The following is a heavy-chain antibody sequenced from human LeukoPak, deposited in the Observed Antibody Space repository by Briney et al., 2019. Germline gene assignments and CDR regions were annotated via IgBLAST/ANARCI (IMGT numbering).Heavy chain of an antibody. Sequence: PGGSLRLSCTASGFTFGDYAMSWVRQAPGKGQEWVGFIRSKAYGGTTEYAASVKGRFTISRDDSKSIAYLQMNSLKTEDTAVYYCTRDLEGSDYDFWSGYFNWFDPWGQGTLVTVSS. CDR3: TRDLEGSDYDFWSGYFNWFDP. J-gene: IGHJ5*02. V-gene: IGHV3-49*04. CDR2: IRSKAYGGTT. CDR1: GFTFGDYA. D-gene: IGHD3-3*01.